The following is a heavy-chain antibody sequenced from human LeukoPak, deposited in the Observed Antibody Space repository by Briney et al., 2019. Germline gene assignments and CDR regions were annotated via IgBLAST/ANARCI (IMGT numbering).Heavy chain of an antibody. CDR2: IRSKAYGGTT. D-gene: IGHD4-23*01. CDR3: TRAPDYGGNPDFDY. J-gene: IGHJ4*02. V-gene: IGHV3-49*03. Sequence: GGSLRLSCTASGFTFGDYAMSWFRQAPGKGLEWVGFIRSKAYGGTTEYAASVKGRFTISRDDSKSIAYLQMNSLKTEDTAVYYCTRAPDYGGNPDFDYWGQGTLVTVSS. CDR1: GFTFGDYA.